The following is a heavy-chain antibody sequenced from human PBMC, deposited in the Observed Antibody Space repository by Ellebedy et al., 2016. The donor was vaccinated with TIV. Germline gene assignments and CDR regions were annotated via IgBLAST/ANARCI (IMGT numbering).Heavy chain of an antibody. D-gene: IGHD3-3*01. Sequence: SVKVSXXASGGTFSSYAISWVRQAPGQGLEWMGGIIPIFGTANYAQKFQGRVTITADESTSTAYMELSSLRSEDTAVYYCARPLPRDRSGYYKLEAFDIWGQGTMVTVSS. CDR1: GGTFSSYA. CDR2: IIPIFGTA. CDR3: ARPLPRDRSGYYKLEAFDI. J-gene: IGHJ3*02. V-gene: IGHV1-69*13.